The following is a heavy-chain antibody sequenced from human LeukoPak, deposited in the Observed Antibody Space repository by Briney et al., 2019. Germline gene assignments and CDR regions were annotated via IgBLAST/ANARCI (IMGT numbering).Heavy chain of an antibody. D-gene: IGHD6-19*01. J-gene: IGHJ4*02. V-gene: IGHV4-34*01. CDR2: INHSGST. CDR1: GGSISSYY. CDR3: ARPVRCSATTCTGPFDY. Sequence: SETLSLTCTVSGGSISSYYWSWIRQPPGKGLEWIGEINHSGSTTYNPSLKSRVTISVDTSKNQFSLRLTSVTASDTAVYYCARPVRCSATTCTGPFDYWGQGTLVTVSS.